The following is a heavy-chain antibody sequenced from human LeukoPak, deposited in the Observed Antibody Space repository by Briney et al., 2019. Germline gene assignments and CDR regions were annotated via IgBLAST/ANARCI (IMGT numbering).Heavy chain of an antibody. Sequence: GGSLRLSCAASGFTFSSYGMHWVRQAPGKGLEWVAVISYDGSNKYYADSVKGRFTISRDNSKNTLYLQMNSLRAEDTAEYYCAKDRGSSGDVNFDYWGQGTLVTVSS. CDR3: AKDRGSSGDVNFDY. V-gene: IGHV3-30*18. CDR1: GFTFSSYG. J-gene: IGHJ4*02. D-gene: IGHD6-19*01. CDR2: ISYDGSNK.